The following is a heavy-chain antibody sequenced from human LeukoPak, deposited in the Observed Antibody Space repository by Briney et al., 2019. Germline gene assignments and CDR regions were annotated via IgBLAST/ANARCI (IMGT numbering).Heavy chain of an antibody. Sequence: ASLKVSCKASGYTFTGYYMQWVRQAPGQGVEWMGWINPNSGDTNYAQKFQGRVTMTRDTSISTAYMDLSRLRSDDTAVYYCSREGVIKSFDYWGQGTLVTVSS. D-gene: IGHD3-3*01. V-gene: IGHV1-2*02. J-gene: IGHJ4*02. CDR2: INPNSGDT. CDR1: GYTFTGYY. CDR3: SREGVIKSFDY.